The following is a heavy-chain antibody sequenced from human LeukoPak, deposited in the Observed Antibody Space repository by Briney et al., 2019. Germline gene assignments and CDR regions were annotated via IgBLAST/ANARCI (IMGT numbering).Heavy chain of an antibody. CDR2: IIPIFGTA. J-gene: IGHJ4*02. D-gene: IGHD6-19*01. V-gene: IGHV1-69*05. CDR3: ASPVSKSSGWSYYFDY. Sequence: ASVKVSCKASGGTFSSYAISWVRQAPGQGLEWMGGIIPIFGTANYAQKFQGRVTITTDESTSTAYMELSSLRSEDTAVYYCASPVSKSSGWSYYFDYWGQGTLVTVSS. CDR1: GGTFSSYA.